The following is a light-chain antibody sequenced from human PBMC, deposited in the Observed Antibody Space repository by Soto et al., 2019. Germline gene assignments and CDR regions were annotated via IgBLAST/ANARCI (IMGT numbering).Light chain of an antibody. CDR2: EVN. J-gene: IGLJ1*01. CDR1: RSDIGDSNF. V-gene: IGLV2-14*01. CDR3: ASFRSGTILV. Sequence: QSALTQPASGSGSPGQSGTISCTGPRSDIGDSNFISWYQHSPGKAPRLLIYEVNNRPSGVSRRFSGSKAGNTASLTISGLLDDDEADYFCASFRSGTILVFGSGTKLTVL.